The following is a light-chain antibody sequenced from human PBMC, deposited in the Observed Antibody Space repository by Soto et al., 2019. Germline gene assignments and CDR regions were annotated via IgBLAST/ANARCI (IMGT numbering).Light chain of an antibody. CDR3: QQYNNWPLYT. J-gene: IGKJ2*01. CDR1: QSVSTN. V-gene: IGKV3-15*01. Sequence: EIVMTQSPATLSVSPGERTTLSCMSSQSVSTNLAWYQQKPGQAPRLLIYGASTTATGIPARFSGSGSWTEFTLTISSLQSEAVAVYYCQQYNNWPLYTFGQGTELEIK. CDR2: GAS.